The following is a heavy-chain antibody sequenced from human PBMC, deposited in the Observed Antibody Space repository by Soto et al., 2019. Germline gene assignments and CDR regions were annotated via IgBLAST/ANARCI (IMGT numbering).Heavy chain of an antibody. V-gene: IGHV4-59*08. D-gene: IGHD3-10*01. CDR1: GGSISSYY. CDR3: ARRYGSCFDI. Sequence: QVQLQESGPGLVKPSETLSLTCTVSGGSISSYYWSWIRQPPGKGLEWIGYIYYSGSSNYNPSLKSRITRSVDTSKNQFSLKLSSVTTAHTAVYYCARRYGSCFDIWGQGTMVTVSS. J-gene: IGHJ3*02. CDR2: IYYSGSS.